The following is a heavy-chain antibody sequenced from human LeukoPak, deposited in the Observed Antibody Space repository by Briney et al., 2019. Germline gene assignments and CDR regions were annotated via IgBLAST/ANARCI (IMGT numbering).Heavy chain of an antibody. V-gene: IGHV4-34*01. Sequence: PSETLSLTCAVYGGSFSGYYWSWIRQPPGKGPEWIGEINHSGSTNYNPSLKSRVTISVDTSKNQFSLKLSSVTAADTAVYYCARATRGSNWFDPWGQGTLVTVSS. CDR1: GGSFSGYY. J-gene: IGHJ5*02. D-gene: IGHD1-1*01. CDR2: INHSGST. CDR3: ARATRGSNWFDP.